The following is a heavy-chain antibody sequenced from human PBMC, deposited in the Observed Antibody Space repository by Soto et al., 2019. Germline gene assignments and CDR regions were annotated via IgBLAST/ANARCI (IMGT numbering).Heavy chain of an antibody. CDR3: AISSSYYYYGMDV. D-gene: IGHD6-13*01. CDR1: GYTFTNFW. J-gene: IGHJ6*02. CDR2: IYPGDSDT. Sequence: GESLKISCKGSGYTFTNFWITWVRQMPGKGLEWMGIIYPGDSDTRYSPSFQGQVTISADKSISTAYLQWSSLKASDTAMYYCAISSSYYYYGMDVWGQGTTVTAP. V-gene: IGHV5-51*01.